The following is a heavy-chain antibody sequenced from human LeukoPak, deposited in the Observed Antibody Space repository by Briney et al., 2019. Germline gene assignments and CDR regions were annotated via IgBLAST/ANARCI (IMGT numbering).Heavy chain of an antibody. V-gene: IGHV2-70*11. Sequence: SGPTLVNPTQTLTLTCTFSGFSLSASGMCESWIRQPPGKALEWLARIDWDDDKYYTTSLKTRLTISKDTSKNQVVLTMTNMDPVDTATYYCARGRHARDIWGQGTMVTVSS. CDR1: GFSLSASGMC. J-gene: IGHJ3*02. CDR2: IDWDDDK. CDR3: ARGRHARDI.